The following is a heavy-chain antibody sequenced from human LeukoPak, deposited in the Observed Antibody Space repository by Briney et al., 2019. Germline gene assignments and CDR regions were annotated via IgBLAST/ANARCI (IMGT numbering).Heavy chain of an antibody. CDR3: AKDDGSGSPIGVYYIDY. Sequence: GGSLRLSCAASGFTFSSYAMHWVRQAPGKGLEWVAVISYDGSNKYYADSVKGRFTISRDNSKNTLYLQMNSLRAEDTALYYCAKDDGSGSPIGVYYIDYWGQGTLVTVSS. D-gene: IGHD3-10*01. CDR2: ISYDGSNK. CDR1: GFTFSSYA. V-gene: IGHV3-30-3*01. J-gene: IGHJ4*02.